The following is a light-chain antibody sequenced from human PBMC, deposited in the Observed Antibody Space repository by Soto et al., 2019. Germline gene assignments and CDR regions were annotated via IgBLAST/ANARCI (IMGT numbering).Light chain of an antibody. CDR1: QSVSSY. CDR2: DAS. V-gene: IGKV3-11*01. CDR3: QQRGVWPLT. Sequence: EIVLTQSPATLSLSPGERVTLSCRASQSVSSYLAWYQHKPGQAPRLLIYDASNRATGIPARFSGSGSGTDFTLTISSIEPEDSAVYYCQQRGVWPLTFGGGTKVEIK. J-gene: IGKJ4*01.